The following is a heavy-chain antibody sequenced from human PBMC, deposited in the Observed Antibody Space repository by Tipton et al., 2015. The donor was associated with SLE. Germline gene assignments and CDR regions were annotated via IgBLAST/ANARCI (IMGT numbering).Heavy chain of an antibody. J-gene: IGHJ4*02. D-gene: IGHD4-17*01. CDR3: ARAVLTTVTTFDY. Sequence: TLSLTCTVSGDAISRGVYYWSWIRQHPGKGLEWIGSIYYSGSTYYNPSLKSRFTISVDTSKNQFSLKLSSVTAADTAVYYCARAVLTTVTTFDYWGKGTLVTVSS. CDR1: GDAISRGVYY. CDR2: IYYSGST. V-gene: IGHV4-39*07.